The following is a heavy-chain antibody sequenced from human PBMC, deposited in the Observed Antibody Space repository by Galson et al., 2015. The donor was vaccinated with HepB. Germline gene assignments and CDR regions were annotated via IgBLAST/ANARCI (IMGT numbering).Heavy chain of an antibody. Sequence: SVKVSCKASGGTFSSYAISWVRQAPGQGLEWMGRIIPILGIANYAQKFQDRVTITADKSTSTAYMELSSLRSEDTAVYYCARTPAGGSGVTLDYWGQGTLVTVSS. CDR1: GGTFSSYA. CDR3: ARTPAGGSGVTLDY. J-gene: IGHJ4*02. CDR2: IIPILGIA. V-gene: IGHV1-69*04. D-gene: IGHD6-19*01.